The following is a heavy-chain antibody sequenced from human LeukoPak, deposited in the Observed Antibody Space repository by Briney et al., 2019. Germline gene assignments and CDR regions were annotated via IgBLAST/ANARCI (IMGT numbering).Heavy chain of an antibody. Sequence: SETLSLTCAVYGGSFSGYYWSWIRQPPGKGVEWIGEINHSGGTNYNPSLKSRVTISVDTSKNQFSLKLSSVTAADTAVYYCARLVPYYYDSSGYFAWGEGTLVTVSS. D-gene: IGHD3-22*01. V-gene: IGHV4-34*01. J-gene: IGHJ5*02. CDR3: ARLVPYYYDSSGYFA. CDR2: INHSGGT. CDR1: GGSFSGYY.